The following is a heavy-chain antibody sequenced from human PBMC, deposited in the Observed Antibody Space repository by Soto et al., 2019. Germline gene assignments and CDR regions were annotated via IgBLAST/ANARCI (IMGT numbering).Heavy chain of an antibody. CDR2: IYSGGST. CDR3: AKSPGLLWFGEGGNYFDY. J-gene: IGHJ4*02. Sequence: GGSLRLSCAASGFTVSSNYMSWFRQAPGKGLEWVSVIYSGGSTYYADSVKGRFTISRDNSKNTLYLQMNSLRAEDTAVYYCAKSPGLLWFGEGGNYFDYWGQGTLVTVSS. CDR1: GFTVSSNY. D-gene: IGHD3-10*01. V-gene: IGHV3-53*01.